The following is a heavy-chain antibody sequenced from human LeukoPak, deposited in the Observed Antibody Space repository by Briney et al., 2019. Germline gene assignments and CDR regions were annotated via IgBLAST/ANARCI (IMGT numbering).Heavy chain of an antibody. V-gene: IGHV3-23*01. CDR2: ISSSGSST. J-gene: IGHJ3*02. D-gene: IGHD2-15*01. CDR3: ARACSGGSCYLAAFDI. Sequence: GGSLRLSCAASGFTFSSYAMSWVRQAPGRGLEWVSAISSSGSSTYYADSMKGRFTISRDNSKNTLYLQMNSLRAEDTAVYYCARACSGGSCYLAAFDIWGQGTMVTVSS. CDR1: GFTFSSYA.